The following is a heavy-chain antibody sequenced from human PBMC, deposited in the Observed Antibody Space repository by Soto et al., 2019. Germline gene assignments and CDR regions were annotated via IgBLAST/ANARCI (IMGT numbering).Heavy chain of an antibody. V-gene: IGHV1-2*04. D-gene: IGHD3-10*01. CDR1: GYSFTANS. CDR3: TRGPLWFGELWSHYYYYGMDV. Sequence: ASVKVSCKASGYSFTANSMHWVRQAPGQGLEWMGWINPNNGGTNYARKFQGWVTMTRDTSISTAYMDLTRLKSDDTAVYYCTRGPLWFGELWSHYYYYGMDVWGQGTTVTVSS. J-gene: IGHJ6*02. CDR2: INPNNGGT.